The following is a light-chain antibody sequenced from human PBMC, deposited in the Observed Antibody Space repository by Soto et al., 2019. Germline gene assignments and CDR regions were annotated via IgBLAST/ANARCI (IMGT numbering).Light chain of an antibody. V-gene: IGKV1-5*03. CDR3: QQSFT. J-gene: IGKJ3*01. CDR2: KAS. Sequence: DIPMTQSTSTLSASVGDRVTITCRASQSISSWLAWYHQKPGKAPKLLIYKASSLESGVPSRFSGSGSGTECTLTISSLQPDDFATCYCQQSFTFGHGTKVDIK. CDR1: QSISSW.